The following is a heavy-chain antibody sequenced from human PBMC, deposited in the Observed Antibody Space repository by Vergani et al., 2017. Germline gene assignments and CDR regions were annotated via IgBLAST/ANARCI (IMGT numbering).Heavy chain of an antibody. Sequence: EVQLLESGGGLVQPGGSLKLSCAAPGFTFSSFPMGWVPQAPGKGLEWVSAISGSGGSTYYADSVKGRFTISRDNSKNTLYLQMNSLRAEDTAVYYCAKVPMIAYLWGQGTLVTVSS. CDR2: ISGSGGST. D-gene: IGHD3-22*01. CDR3: AKVPMIAYL. J-gene: IGHJ4*02. V-gene: IGHV3-23*01. CDR1: GFTFSSFP.